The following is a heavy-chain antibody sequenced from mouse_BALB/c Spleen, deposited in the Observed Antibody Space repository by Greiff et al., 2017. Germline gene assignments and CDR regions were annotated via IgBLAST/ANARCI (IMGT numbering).Heavy chain of an antibody. J-gene: IGHJ3*01. CDR1: GYTFTDYN. V-gene: IGHV1S29*02. CDR2: IYPYNGGT. D-gene: IGHD2-4*01. Sequence: VQLQQSGPELVKPGASVKISCKASGYTFTDYNMHWVKQSHGKSLEWIGYIYPYNGGTGYNQKFKSKATLTVDNSSSTAYMELRSLTSEDSAVYYCARGGDYDEGFAYWGQGTLVTVSA. CDR3: ARGGDYDEGFAY.